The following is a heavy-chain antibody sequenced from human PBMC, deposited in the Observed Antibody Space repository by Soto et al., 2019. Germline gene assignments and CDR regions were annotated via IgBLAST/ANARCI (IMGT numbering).Heavy chain of an antibody. V-gene: IGHV1-69*01. CDR2: IIPIFGTA. CDR3: ARLYSGYHLMDV. D-gene: IGHD5-12*01. Sequence: QVQLVQSGAEVKKPGSSVKVSCKASGGTFSSYAISWVRQAPGQGIEWMGGIIPIFGTANYAQKIQGRVTITADESTSTAYMELSSLRSEDTAVYYCARLYSGYHLMDVWGQGTTVTVSS. J-gene: IGHJ6*02. CDR1: GGTFSSYA.